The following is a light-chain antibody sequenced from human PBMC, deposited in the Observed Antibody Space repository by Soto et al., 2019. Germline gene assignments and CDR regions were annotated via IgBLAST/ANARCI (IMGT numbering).Light chain of an antibody. CDR3: LQDYNYPRT. CDR2: AAS. V-gene: IGKV1-6*01. Sequence: AIQMTQSPSSQSASVGDRVTIHCRASQGIRNDLGWYQQKPGKAPKLLIYAASSLQSGVPSRFSGSGSGTDFTLTISSLQPEDFATYYCLQDYNYPRTFGQGTKVDIK. CDR1: QGIRND. J-gene: IGKJ1*01.